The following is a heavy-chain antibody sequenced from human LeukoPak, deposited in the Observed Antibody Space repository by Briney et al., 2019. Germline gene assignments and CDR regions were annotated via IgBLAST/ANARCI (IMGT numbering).Heavy chain of an antibody. D-gene: IGHD4-17*01. CDR1: GGSISSGDYY. CDR3: ARQHDYGDYWFDR. CDR2: FYYSAST. V-gene: IGHV4-30-4*08. J-gene: IGHJ5*02. Sequence: SQTLSLTCTVSGGSISSGDYYWSRMRQPPGKGLDWIGDFYYSASTYYNPSLQSRVTISVDTSQNQFSLTLSSVTAAVTAVYYCARQHDYGDYWFDRWGQGTLVTVSS.